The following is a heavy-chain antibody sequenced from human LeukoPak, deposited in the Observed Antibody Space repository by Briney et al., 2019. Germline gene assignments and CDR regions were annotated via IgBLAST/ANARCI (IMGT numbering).Heavy chain of an antibody. D-gene: IGHD5-18*01. CDR1: GFTFSSYW. CDR2: INSDGSST. CDR3: VRDGYSYGFMLAFDI. Sequence: GGSLRLSCAASGFTFSSYWMHWVRQAPGKGLVWVSRINSDGSSTSYADSVKGRFTISRDSAKNTLYLQMNSLRAEDTAVYYCVRDGYSYGFMLAFDIWGLGTRVPVSS. V-gene: IGHV3-74*01. J-gene: IGHJ3*02.